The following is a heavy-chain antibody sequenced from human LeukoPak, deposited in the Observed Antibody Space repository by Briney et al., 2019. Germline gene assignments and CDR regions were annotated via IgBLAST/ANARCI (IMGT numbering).Heavy chain of an antibody. Sequence: PGGSLRLSCAASGFTVSSNYMSWVRQAPGKGLEWVSVIYSGGSTYYADSVKGRFTISRDNSKNTLYLQMKSLRAEDTAVYYCAKDQMGHCSGGSCYDFDYWGQGSLVTVSS. J-gene: IGHJ4*02. D-gene: IGHD2-15*01. CDR2: IYSGGST. V-gene: IGHV3-53*01. CDR3: AKDQMGHCSGGSCYDFDY. CDR1: GFTVSSNY.